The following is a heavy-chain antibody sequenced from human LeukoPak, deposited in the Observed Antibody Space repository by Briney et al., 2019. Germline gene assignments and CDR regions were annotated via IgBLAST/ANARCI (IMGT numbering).Heavy chain of an antibody. V-gene: IGHV4-34*01. J-gene: IGHJ4*02. CDR2: INHSGSI. CDR1: GGSFSGYY. Sequence: SETLSLTCAVYGGSFSGYYWSWIRQPPGKGLEWIGEINHSGSINYNPSLKSRVTISVDTSKNQFSLKLSSVTAADTAVYYCAREGGTRIFFDYWGQGTLVTVSS. CDR3: AREGGTRIFFDY. D-gene: IGHD2-15*01.